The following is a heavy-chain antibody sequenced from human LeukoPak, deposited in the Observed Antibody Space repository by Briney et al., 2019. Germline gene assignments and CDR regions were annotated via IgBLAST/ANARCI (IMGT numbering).Heavy chain of an antibody. CDR1: CGSINSYF. D-gene: IGHD2-2*02. Sequence: SETLSLTCTVSCGSINSYFWGWVRQPPGKGLEWLGRIYTTGRTHSNPSLKSRVPMSVDTSTNQFSLNLRSMTAADTAVYYAGRQGYTASHYYLDVWSQGTLVAVS. J-gene: IGHJ4*02. V-gene: IGHV4-4*07. CDR2: IYTTGRT. CDR3: GRQGYTASHYYLDV.